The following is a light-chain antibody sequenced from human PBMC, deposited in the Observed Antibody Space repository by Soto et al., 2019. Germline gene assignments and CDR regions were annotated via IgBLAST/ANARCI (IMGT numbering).Light chain of an antibody. CDR1: SSDVGGYNY. CDR3: SSYTGSSTYVV. Sequence: QSVLTQPASVSGSPRQSITISCTGTSSDVGGYNYVSWYQQHPGKAPKLMIYDVNNRPSGVSNRFSGSKSGNTASLTISGLQAEDEADYYCSSYTGSSTYVVFGGGTKVTVL. CDR2: DVN. J-gene: IGLJ2*01. V-gene: IGLV2-14*01.